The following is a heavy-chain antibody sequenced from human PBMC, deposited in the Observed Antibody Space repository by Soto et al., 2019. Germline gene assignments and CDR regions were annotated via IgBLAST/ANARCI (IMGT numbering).Heavy chain of an antibody. J-gene: IGHJ3*02. CDR2: IIPIIGIA. D-gene: IGHD5-18*01. CDR3: ASGVGGQLWLCGFDI. CDR1: GGTFSSYT. Sequence: ASVKVSCKASGGTFSSYTISWVRQAPGQGLEWMGRIIPIIGIANYAQKFQGRVTITADKSTSTAYMELSSLRSEDTAVYYGASGVGGQLWLCGFDIWGQGTMVTVSS. V-gene: IGHV1-69*02.